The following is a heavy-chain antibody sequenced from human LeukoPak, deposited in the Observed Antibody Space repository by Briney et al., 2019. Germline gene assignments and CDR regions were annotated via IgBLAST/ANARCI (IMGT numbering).Heavy chain of an antibody. V-gene: IGHV3-23*01. CDR2: LSNSGTT. Sequence: GSLRLSCAAXGFTFXSYAMTWVRQAPGKGLEWVSSLSNSGTTYYADSVKGRFTISRDNSKNTLYLYMSLLRAEDTAIYYCAKQGCSSIICYCNHWGQGTLVTVSS. J-gene: IGHJ4*02. CDR3: AKQGCSSIICYCNH. CDR1: GFTFXSYA. D-gene: IGHD2-2*01.